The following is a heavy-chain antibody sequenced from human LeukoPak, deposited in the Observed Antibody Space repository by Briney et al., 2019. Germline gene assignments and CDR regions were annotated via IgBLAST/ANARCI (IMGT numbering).Heavy chain of an antibody. D-gene: IGHD3-9*01. CDR3: ARDEAGRYFNWFDP. J-gene: IGHJ5*02. CDR2: INPNSGGT. V-gene: IGHV1-2*02. Sequence: ASVTVSFKASGYTFTGYYMHWVRQAPGQGLEWMGWINPNSGGTNYAQKFQGRVTMTRDTSISTAYMELSRLRSDDTAVYYCARDEAGRYFNWFDPWGQGTLVTVSS. CDR1: GYTFTGYY.